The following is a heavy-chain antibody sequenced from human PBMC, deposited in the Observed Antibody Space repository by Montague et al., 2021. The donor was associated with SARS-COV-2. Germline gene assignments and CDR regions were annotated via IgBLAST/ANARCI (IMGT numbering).Heavy chain of an antibody. CDR2: IHYIGNT. J-gene: IGHJ6*03. Sequence: SETLSLTCNVSGASISRSDYYWAWIRQPPGKGLELIGSIHYIGNTYYNPSLESRVTISVDTSENQFSLKLRSVIAADTAVYYCASGIAATYYCYMDVWGKGTTVTVSS. V-gene: IGHV4-39*01. CDR3: ASGIAATYYCYMDV. CDR1: GASISRSDYY. D-gene: IGHD6-13*01.